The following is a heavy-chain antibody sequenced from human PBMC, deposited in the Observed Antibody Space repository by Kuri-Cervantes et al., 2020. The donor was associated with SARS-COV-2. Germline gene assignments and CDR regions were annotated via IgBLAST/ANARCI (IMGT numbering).Heavy chain of an antibody. J-gene: IGHJ4*02. CDR1: GFTFSSYG. V-gene: IGHV3-33*01. CDR2: IWYDGSNK. CDR3: ARDARGIFGVAYNY. Sequence: GESLKISCAASGFTFSSYGMHWVRQAPGKGLEWVAVIWYDGSNKYYADSVKGRFTISRDNSKNTLYLQMNTLRVDDTAVYYCARDARGIFGVAYNYWGQGTLVTVPS. D-gene: IGHD3-3*01.